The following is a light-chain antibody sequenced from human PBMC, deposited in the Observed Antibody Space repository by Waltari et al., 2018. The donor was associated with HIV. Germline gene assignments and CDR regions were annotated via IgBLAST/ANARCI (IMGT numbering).Light chain of an antibody. CDR2: EVS. J-gene: IGKJ4*01. CDR1: ETLLQSDGKTY. V-gene: IGKV2D-29*01. Sequence: EIVMTQTPPFLSVATGQAASISCKSSETLLQSDGKTYFYWYVQKTGQPPQLLLYEVSNRFTGVPDRFIGSGSGTDFTLILSRVEAEDVGVYYCMQSAQFPLTFGGGTKVEIK. CDR3: MQSAQFPLT.